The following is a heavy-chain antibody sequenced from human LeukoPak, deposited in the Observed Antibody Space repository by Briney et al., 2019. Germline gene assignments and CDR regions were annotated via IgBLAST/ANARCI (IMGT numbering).Heavy chain of an antibody. CDR2: ISYDGSNK. V-gene: IGHV3-30*01. Sequence: HPGGSLRLSCAASGFTFSSYAMHWVRQAPGKGLEWVAVISYDGSNKYYADSVKGRFTISRDSPKNTLYLQMNSLRAEDTAVYYCARGRGGPFDYWGQGTLVTVS. J-gene: IGHJ4*02. CDR1: GFTFSSYA. CDR3: ARGRGGPFDY.